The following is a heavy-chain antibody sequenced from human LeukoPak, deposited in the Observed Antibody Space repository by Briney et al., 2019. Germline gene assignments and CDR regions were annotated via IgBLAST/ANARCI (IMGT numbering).Heavy chain of an antibody. CDR3: ARTAAGKILASFAY. D-gene: IGHD6-13*01. V-gene: IGHV4-4*02. CDR2: IYHSGST. J-gene: IGHJ4*02. Sequence: SETLSLTCAVSGGSISSSNWGSGIRQPPGKGLEWMGEIYHSGSTNYNPSLKSRLTISVDKSKNQFSMKLSSVTAADTAVYYCARTAAGKILASFAYCGQGTLVTVSS. CDR1: GGSISSSNW.